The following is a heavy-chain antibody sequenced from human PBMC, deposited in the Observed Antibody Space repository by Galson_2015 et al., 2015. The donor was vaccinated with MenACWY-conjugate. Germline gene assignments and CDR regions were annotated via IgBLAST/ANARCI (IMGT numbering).Heavy chain of an antibody. CDR2: IGGSGGST. Sequence: SLRLSCAGSGFRFGDYAMTWVRQAPGKGLEWISTIGGSGGSTYYADSVKGRFTISRDNSKNTLFLQMTSLRADDTAIYYCAKDLRTIFQLVFDVWGQGTLVTVSS. D-gene: IGHD2-15*01. CDR1: GFRFGDYA. V-gene: IGHV3-23*01. J-gene: IGHJ4*02. CDR3: AKDLRTIFQLVFDV.